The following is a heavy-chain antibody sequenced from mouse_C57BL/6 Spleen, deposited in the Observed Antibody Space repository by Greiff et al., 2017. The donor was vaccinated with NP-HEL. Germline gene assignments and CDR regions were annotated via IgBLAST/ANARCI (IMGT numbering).Heavy chain of an antibody. CDR2: IYPGSGST. CDR1: GYTFTSYW. CDR3: ARLYDGYYWFAY. J-gene: IGHJ3*01. V-gene: IGHV1-55*01. Sequence: VQLQQPGAELVKPGASVKMSCKASGYTFTSYWITWVKQRPGQGLEWIGDIYPGSGSTNYNEKFKSKATLTVDTSSSTAYMQLSSLTAEDSAVYYCARLYDGYYWFAYWGQGTLVTVSA. D-gene: IGHD2-3*01.